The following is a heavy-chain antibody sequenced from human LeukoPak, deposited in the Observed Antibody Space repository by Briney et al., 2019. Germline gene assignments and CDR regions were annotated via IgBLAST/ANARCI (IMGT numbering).Heavy chain of an antibody. CDR3: ARVQGGGFRTADF. V-gene: IGHV3-30*04. D-gene: IGHD3-10*01. CDR2: ILEDGTIQ. CDR1: GFTFRNYV. J-gene: IGHJ4*02. Sequence: GGSLRLSCAASGFTFRNYVMHWVRQAPGKGLDWVAVILEDGTIQHYADSVKGRFTISRDNSRNTVFLQMNSLRGEDTAIYYCARVQGGGFRTADFWGQGTVVTVSS.